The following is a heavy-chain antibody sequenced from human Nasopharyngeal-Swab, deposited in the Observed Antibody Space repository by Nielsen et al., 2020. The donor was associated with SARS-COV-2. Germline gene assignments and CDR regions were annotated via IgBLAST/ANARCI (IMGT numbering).Heavy chain of an antibody. CDR1: GFTFSSYS. D-gene: IGHD6-6*01. J-gene: IGHJ6*02. Sequence: GESLKISCAASGFTFSSYSMNWVRQAPGKGLEWVSSISSSSSYIYYADSVKGRFTISRDNAKNSLYLQMNSLGAEDTAVYYCARYIIAARPLYYYYGMDVWGQGTTVTVSS. V-gene: IGHV3-21*01. CDR2: ISSSSSYI. CDR3: ARYIIAARPLYYYYGMDV.